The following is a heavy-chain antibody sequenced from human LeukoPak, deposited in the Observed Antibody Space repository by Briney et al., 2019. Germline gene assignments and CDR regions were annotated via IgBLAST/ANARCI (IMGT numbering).Heavy chain of an antibody. Sequence: GGSLRLSCLGSGFTFGDYAISWVRQAPGKGLECVSYISSSSTTIYYADSVKGRFTISRDNAKNSLYLQMNSLRAEDTAVYYCARNFHRRLYDSSGYYPYWGQGTLVTVSS. J-gene: IGHJ4*02. CDR2: ISSSSTTI. D-gene: IGHD3-22*01. CDR3: ARNFHRRLYDSSGYYPY. CDR1: GFTFGDYA. V-gene: IGHV3-48*01.